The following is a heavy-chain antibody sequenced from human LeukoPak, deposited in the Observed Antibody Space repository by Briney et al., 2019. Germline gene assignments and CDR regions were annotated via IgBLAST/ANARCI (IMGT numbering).Heavy chain of an antibody. D-gene: IGHD3-10*01. CDR2: IIPILGIA. CDR1: GYTFTSYG. J-gene: IGHJ6*02. Sequence: ASVEVSCKASGYTFTSYGISWVRQASGQGLEWMGGIIPILGIANYAQKFQGRVTITADKSTSTAYMELSSLRSEDTAVYYCARDMVRGSPDVWGQGTTVTVSS. CDR3: ARDMVRGSPDV. V-gene: IGHV1-69*10.